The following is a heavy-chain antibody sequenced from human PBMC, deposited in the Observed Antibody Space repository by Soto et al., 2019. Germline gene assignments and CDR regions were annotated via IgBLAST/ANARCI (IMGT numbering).Heavy chain of an antibody. J-gene: IGHJ6*02. Sequence: ASVKVSCKTSGYTFTAYDIYWVRQAPGQGLEWMGWIRAYNGDTNYAQKFQTRVTMTTDKSTDTAYMDLRSLTSDDTAIYYCARAGAAPYYYYGLDDWGQGTTVNVSS. D-gene: IGHD3-10*01. V-gene: IGHV1-18*01. CDR2: IRAYNGDT. CDR3: ARAGAAPYYYYGLDD. CDR1: GYTFTAYD.